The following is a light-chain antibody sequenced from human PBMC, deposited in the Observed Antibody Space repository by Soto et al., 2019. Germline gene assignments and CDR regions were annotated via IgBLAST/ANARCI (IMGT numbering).Light chain of an antibody. J-gene: IGKJ2*03. CDR3: QQIFGTRYS. Sequence: DIQMTQSPSSLSASVGDRVTITCRASQSINSHLNWYQQKPGKAPKPLIYAASTLLSGVPSRFSGSGSGTDFTLTISSLQPEDFATYYCQQIFGTRYSFGQGTKLEI. CDR2: AAS. CDR1: QSINSH. V-gene: IGKV1-39*01.